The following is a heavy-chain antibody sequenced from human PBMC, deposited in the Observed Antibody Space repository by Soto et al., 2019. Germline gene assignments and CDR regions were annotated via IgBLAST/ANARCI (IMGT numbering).Heavy chain of an antibody. V-gene: IGHV3-23*01. D-gene: IGHD3-22*01. Sequence: PGGSLRLSCAASGFTFSSYAMSWVRQAPGKGLEWVSGISGSGDSTYYADSVKGRFTISRDNSKNTLYLQMNSLRAEDTAVHYCAKVKSMIVVFDYFDYWGQGTLVTVSS. J-gene: IGHJ4*02. CDR2: ISGSGDST. CDR3: AKVKSMIVVFDYFDY. CDR1: GFTFSSYA.